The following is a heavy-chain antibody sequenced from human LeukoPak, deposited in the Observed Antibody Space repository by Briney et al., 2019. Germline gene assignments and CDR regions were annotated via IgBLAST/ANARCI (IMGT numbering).Heavy chain of an antibody. CDR3: ARGDRSIAARLRLGATPNAFDI. CDR2: IIPIFGTA. V-gene: IGHV1-69*13. CDR1: GGTFSSYA. D-gene: IGHD6-6*01. J-gene: IGHJ3*02. Sequence: ASVKVSCKASGGTFSSYAISWVRQAPGQGLEWMGGIIPIFGTANYAQKFQGRVTITADESTSTAYMELSSLRSEDTAVYYCARGDRSIAARLRLGATPNAFDIWGQGTMVTVSS.